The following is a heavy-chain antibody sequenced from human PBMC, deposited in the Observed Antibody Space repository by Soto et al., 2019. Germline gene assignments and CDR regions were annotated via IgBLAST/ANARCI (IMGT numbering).Heavy chain of an antibody. D-gene: IGHD3-22*01. CDR2: LYPDGRA. V-gene: IGHV3-53*01. CDR1: GFTVSSHY. CDR3: ARGLGREYRDNTGYFRLDH. J-gene: IGHJ4*02. Sequence: GGSLRLSCTASGFTVSSHYLTWVRQAPGKGLKWVSVLYPDGRAYHADSVKGRFTVSTDNSKNSVHLQMNNLRAEDSAVYYCARGLGREYRDNTGYFRLDHWGQGTLVTVSS.